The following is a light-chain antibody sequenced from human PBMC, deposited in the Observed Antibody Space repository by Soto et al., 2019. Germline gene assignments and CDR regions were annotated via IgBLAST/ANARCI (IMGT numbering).Light chain of an antibody. CDR1: SSNIGNNY. J-gene: IGLJ1*01. CDR2: DSN. V-gene: IGLV1-51*01. CDR3: GAWDSGLSAGYYV. Sequence: QSVLTQPPSVSAAPGQKVTISCSGSSSNIGNNYVAWYQQLPGTAPKLLIYDSNKRPSGIPDRFSGSKSGTSATLVITGLQTGDEADYFCGAWDSGLSAGYYVFGTGTRSPS.